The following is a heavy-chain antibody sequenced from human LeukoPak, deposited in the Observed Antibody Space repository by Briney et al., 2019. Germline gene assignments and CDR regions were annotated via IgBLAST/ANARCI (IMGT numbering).Heavy chain of an antibody. D-gene: IGHD6-13*01. CDR2: IGPDGGTT. CDR3: ARGAQLTDY. J-gene: IGHJ4*02. V-gene: IGHV3-64*02. Sequence: GGSLRLSCAASGFTFSTYGMHWVRQAPGKGLEYVSGIGPDGGTTYYAESVKGRFTISRDNSKNMVYLQMGSLRADDMAVYYCARGAQLTDYWGQGTLVTVSS. CDR1: GFTFSTYG.